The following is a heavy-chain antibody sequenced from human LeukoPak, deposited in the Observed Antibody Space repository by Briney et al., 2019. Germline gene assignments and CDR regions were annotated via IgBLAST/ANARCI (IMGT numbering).Heavy chain of an antibody. J-gene: IGHJ3*02. CDR2: IYPGDSET. CDR3: AAIRSYSDAFDI. V-gene: IGHV5-51*01. D-gene: IGHD2-21*01. Sequence: GESLKISCQGFGYSFTSFLIGWVRQMPGKGLEWMGIIYPGDSETRYIPSFQGQVTFSGDKSINTAYLQWSSLKASDTAIYYCAAIRSYSDAFDIWGQGTMVTVTS. CDR1: GYSFTSFL.